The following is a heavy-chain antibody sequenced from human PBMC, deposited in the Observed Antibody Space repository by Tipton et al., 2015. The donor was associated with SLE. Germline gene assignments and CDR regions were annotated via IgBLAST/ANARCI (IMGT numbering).Heavy chain of an antibody. CDR1: GYSFTNFW. V-gene: IGHV5-51*03. J-gene: IGHJ4*02. CDR2: IYLGDSDT. CDR3: ARLRGGSSGGSYFDY. Sequence: QLVQSGAEVKKPGESLKISCKGSGYSFTNFWIGWVRQMPGKGLEWMGIIYLGDSDTKYSPSFQGQVTISADKSISTAYLQWSSLKASDTAMYYRARLRGGSSGGSYFDYWGQGTLVTVSS. D-gene: IGHD6-25*01.